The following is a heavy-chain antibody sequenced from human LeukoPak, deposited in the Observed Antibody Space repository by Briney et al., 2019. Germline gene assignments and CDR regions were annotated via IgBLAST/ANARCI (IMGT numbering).Heavy chain of an antibody. V-gene: IGHV1-2*02. D-gene: IGHD6-19*01. CDR3: ARDGLLDGIDY. Sequence: ASVKVSCKASGYSFTGYNMHWVRQAPGQGLEWMGWINPNSGGTNFAQNFQGRVTMTRDTSISTAYMELSRLRSDDTAVYYCARDGLLDGIDYWGQGTLVTVSS. CDR2: INPNSGGT. J-gene: IGHJ4*02. CDR1: GYSFTGYN.